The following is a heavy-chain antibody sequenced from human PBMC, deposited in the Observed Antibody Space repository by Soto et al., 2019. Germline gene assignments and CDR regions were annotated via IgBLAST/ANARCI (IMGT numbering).Heavy chain of an antibody. J-gene: IGHJ3*02. Sequence: EVQLVESGGGLVQPGGSLRLSCAASGFTFSSYWMSWVRQAPGKGLEWVANIKQDGSEKYYVDSVKGRLTISRDNAKNSLYLQMNSLRAEDTAVYYCARDALQSAFDIWGQGTMVTVSS. CDR3: ARDALQSAFDI. D-gene: IGHD6-19*01. CDR1: GFTFSSYW. CDR2: IKQDGSEK. V-gene: IGHV3-7*01.